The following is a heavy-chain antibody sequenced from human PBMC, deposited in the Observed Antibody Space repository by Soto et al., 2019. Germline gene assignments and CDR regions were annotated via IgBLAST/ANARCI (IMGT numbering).Heavy chain of an antibody. V-gene: IGHV5-51*01. CDR1: GYSFTSYW. J-gene: IGHJ6*02. CDR3: AREIKDYSNYGSNRPRYYYYGMDV. D-gene: IGHD4-4*01. Sequence: GESLKISCKGSGYSFTSYWIGWVRQMPGKGLEWMGIIYPGDSDTRYSPSFQGQVTISADKSISTAYLQWSSLRAEDTAVYYCAREIKDYSNYGSNRPRYYYYGMDVWGQGTTVTVSS. CDR2: IYPGDSDT.